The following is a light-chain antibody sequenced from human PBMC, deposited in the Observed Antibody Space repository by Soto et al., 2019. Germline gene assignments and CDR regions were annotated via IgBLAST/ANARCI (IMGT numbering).Light chain of an antibody. CDR1: QSVGSGY. J-gene: IGKJ2*01. CDR2: GAS. Sequence: EIVLTQSPGTLSLSLGERATLSCRASQSVGSGYLSWYQQKPGQAPRLLIYGASNRATGIPDRFSGSGSGTNFTLTISRLEHQDFAVYYCQQYDSSQYTFGQGTILEIK. CDR3: QQYDSSQYT. V-gene: IGKV3-20*01.